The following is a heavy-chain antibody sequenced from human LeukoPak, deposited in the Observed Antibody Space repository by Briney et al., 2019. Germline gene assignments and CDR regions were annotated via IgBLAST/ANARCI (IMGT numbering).Heavy chain of an antibody. CDR3: AKDRWGQQLVRNWFDP. V-gene: IGHV3-23*01. CDR1: GFTFSSYS. J-gene: IGHJ5*02. CDR2: ISGSGGST. Sequence: GGSLRLSCAASGFTFSSYSMNWVRQAPGKGLEWVSAISGSGGSTYYADSVKGRFTISRDNSKNTLYLQMNSLRAEDTAVYYCAKDRWGQQLVRNWFDPWGQGTLVTVSS. D-gene: IGHD6-13*01.